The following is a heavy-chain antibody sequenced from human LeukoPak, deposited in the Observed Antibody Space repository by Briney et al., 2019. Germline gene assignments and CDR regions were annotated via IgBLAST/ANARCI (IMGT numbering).Heavy chain of an antibody. D-gene: IGHD6-13*01. V-gene: IGHV3-23*01. J-gene: IGHJ4*02. CDR2: ISGSGGST. CDR1: GFTISSYA. CDR3: AKVTGAAAPRFFDY. Sequence: PGRSLRLSWAASGFTISSYAMSWVRQAPGKGLEWISAISGSGGSTYYADSVKGRFTISRDNSKNTLYLQMNSLRAEDTAVYYCAKVTGAAAPRFFDYWGQGTLVTVSS.